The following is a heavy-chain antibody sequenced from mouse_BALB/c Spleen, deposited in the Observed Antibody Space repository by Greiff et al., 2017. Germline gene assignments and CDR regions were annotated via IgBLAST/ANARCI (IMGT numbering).Heavy chain of an antibody. CDR1: GYAFSSSW. J-gene: IGHJ4*01. CDR3: ARYPYDYYAMDY. CDR2: IYPGDGDT. V-gene: IGHV1-82*01. Sequence: VQLQQSGPELVKPGASVKISCKASGYAFSSSWMNWVKQRPGQGLEWIGRIYPGDGDTNYNGKFKGKATLTADKSSSTAYMQLSSLTSVDSAVYFCARYPYDYYAMDYWGQGTSVTVSS.